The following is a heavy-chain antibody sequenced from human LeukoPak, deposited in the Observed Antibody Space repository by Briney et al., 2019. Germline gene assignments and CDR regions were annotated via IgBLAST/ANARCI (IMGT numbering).Heavy chain of an antibody. Sequence: GGSLRLSCAASGFTFSSYGMHWVRQAPGKGLEWVAFIRFDGNNKYYADSVKGRFTISRDNSKNTLYLQMTSLRAEDTAVYYCARGGYYNILTGFRSRLGFDSWGQGTLVTVSS. D-gene: IGHD3-9*01. CDR1: GFTFSSYG. CDR3: ARGGYYNILTGFRSRLGFDS. J-gene: IGHJ4*02. V-gene: IGHV3-30*02. CDR2: IRFDGNNK.